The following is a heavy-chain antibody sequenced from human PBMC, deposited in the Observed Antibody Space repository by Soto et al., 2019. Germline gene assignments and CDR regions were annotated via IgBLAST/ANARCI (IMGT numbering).Heavy chain of an antibody. J-gene: IGHJ6*04. D-gene: IGHD2-2*01. Sequence: GGSLRLSCAASGFTFSSYSMNWVRQAPGKGLEWVSSISSSSSYIYYADSVKGRFTISRDNAKNSLYLQLNSLRSEDTAVYYCARDRRFGCSSTSCYAGTTVDVWGKGTTVTVSS. CDR2: ISSSSSYI. CDR3: ARDRRFGCSSTSCYAGTTVDV. V-gene: IGHV3-21*01. CDR1: GFTFSSYS.